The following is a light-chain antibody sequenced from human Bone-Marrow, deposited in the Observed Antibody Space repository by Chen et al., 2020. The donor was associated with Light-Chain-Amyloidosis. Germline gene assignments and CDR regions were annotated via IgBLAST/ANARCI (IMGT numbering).Light chain of an antibody. CDR3: QSADSSGTYEVI. CDR1: DLPTKY. V-gene: IGLV3-25*03. Sequence: SYELTQPPSVSVSPGQTARITCSGDDLPTKYAYWYQQKPGQAPVLVLHRDTESPSGTTATLTISGVQAEDEADYHCQSADSSGTYEVIFGGGTKLTVL. CDR2: RDT. J-gene: IGLJ2*01.